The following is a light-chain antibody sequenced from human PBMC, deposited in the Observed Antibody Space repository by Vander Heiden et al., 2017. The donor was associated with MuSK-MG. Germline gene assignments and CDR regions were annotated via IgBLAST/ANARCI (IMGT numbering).Light chain of an antibody. CDR1: QSISSY. Sequence: DIQMTQSPSSLSASVGDRVTITCRASQSISSYLNWYQQKPGKAPKLLIYAASSLQSGVPSRFSGSGSRTDFTLTISSLQPEDFATYYCQQSYSTLYTFGQGTKLGIQ. V-gene: IGKV1-39*01. CDR2: AAS. CDR3: QQSYSTLYT. J-gene: IGKJ2*01.